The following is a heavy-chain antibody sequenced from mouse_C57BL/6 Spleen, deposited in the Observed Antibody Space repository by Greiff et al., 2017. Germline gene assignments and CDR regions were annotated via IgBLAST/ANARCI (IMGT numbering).Heavy chain of an antibody. Sequence: QVHVKQPGTELVKPGASVKLSCKASGYTFTSYWMHWVKQRPGQGLEWIGNINPSNGGTNYNEKFKSKATLTVDKSSSTAYMQLSSLTSKDSAVYYCASYYGSTPFDYWGQGTTLTVSS. CDR1: GYTFTSYW. CDR3: ASYYGSTPFDY. V-gene: IGHV1-53*01. J-gene: IGHJ2*01. D-gene: IGHD1-1*01. CDR2: INPSNGGT.